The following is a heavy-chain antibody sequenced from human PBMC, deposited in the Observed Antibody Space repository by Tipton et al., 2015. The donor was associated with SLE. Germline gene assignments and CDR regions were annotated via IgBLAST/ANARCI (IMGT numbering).Heavy chain of an antibody. J-gene: IGHJ4*02. V-gene: IGHV3-33*06. D-gene: IGHD6-13*01. CDR2: IWYDGSNK. Sequence: SLRLSCAASGFTFSSYGMHWVRQAPGKGLEWVAVIWYDGSNKYYADSVKGRFTISRDNSKNTLYLQMNSLRAEDTAVYYCAKGSAAARPYYFDNWGQGTLVTVSP. CDR1: GFTFSSYG. CDR3: AKGSAAARPYYFDN.